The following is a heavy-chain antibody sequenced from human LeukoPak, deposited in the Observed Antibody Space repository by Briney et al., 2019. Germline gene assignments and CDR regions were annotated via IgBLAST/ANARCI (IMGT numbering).Heavy chain of an antibody. J-gene: IGHJ4*02. V-gene: IGHV4-39*02. CDR2: IYHSGRT. CDR1: GGSISSTNYY. Sequence: SETLSLTCTVSGGSISSTNYYWGWVRQPPGKGLEWIGTIYHSGRTYYNSSLKSRVIMSVDTSENHFSLRLNSVTAAETAVYYCARLSWSTSYFDSWGQGTQVTVSS. CDR3: ARLSWSTSYFDS. D-gene: IGHD2-2*01.